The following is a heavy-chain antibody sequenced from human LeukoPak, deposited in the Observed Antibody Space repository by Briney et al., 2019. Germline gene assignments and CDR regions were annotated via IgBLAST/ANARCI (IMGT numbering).Heavy chain of an antibody. V-gene: IGHV4-61*08. CDR1: GGSISSDDYC. Sequence: PSETLSLTCSVSGGSISSDDYCWNWIRQHPGKGLEWIGYIYYSGSTNYNPSLKSRVTISVDTSKNQFSLKLSSVTAADTAVYYCARDNYYDSSARAWFDPWGRGTLVTVSS. CDR3: ARDNYYDSSARAWFDP. CDR2: IYYSGST. D-gene: IGHD3-22*01. J-gene: IGHJ5*02.